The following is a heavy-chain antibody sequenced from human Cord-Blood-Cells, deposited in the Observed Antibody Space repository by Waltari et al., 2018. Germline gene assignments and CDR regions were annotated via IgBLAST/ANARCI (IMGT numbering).Heavy chain of an antibody. CDR2: IYYSGST. CDR1: GGSVSSGSDY. J-gene: IGHJ2*01. D-gene: IGHD1-26*01. V-gene: IGHV4-61*01. Sequence: QVQLQESGPGLLQPSETLSLTCTVSGGSVSSGSDYWNWIRQPPGKGLEWIGYIYYSGSTNYNPSLKSRVTISVDTSKNQFSLKLSSVTAADTAVYYCARDSGNWYFDLWGRGTLVTVSS. CDR3: ARDSGNWYFDL.